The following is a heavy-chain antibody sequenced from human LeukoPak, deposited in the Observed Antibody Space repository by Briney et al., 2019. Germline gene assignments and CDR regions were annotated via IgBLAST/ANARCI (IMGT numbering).Heavy chain of an antibody. Sequence: GGSLRLSCAASGFTFSGSAMHWVRQASGKGLEWVGRIRSKANSYATAYAASVKGRFTISRDDSKNTAYLQMNSLKTEDTAVYYCTTHVDSSGRSDYWGQGTPVTVSS. D-gene: IGHD3-22*01. V-gene: IGHV3-73*01. CDR1: GFTFSGSA. J-gene: IGHJ4*02. CDR2: IRSKANSYAT. CDR3: TTHVDSSGRSDY.